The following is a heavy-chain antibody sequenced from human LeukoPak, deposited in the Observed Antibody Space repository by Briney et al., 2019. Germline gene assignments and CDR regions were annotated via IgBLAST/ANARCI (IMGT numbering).Heavy chain of an antibody. CDR3: VKLQVMEVPAGFDY. Sequence: PGGSLRLSCAASGVTFSSYAMSWVRHAPGKGLEWVSAISGSGGSPYYADSVKGRFTISRDNSKNMLYLQMNSLRAEDTAVYYCVKLQVMEVPAGFDYWGQGTLVTVSS. D-gene: IGHD2-8*01. CDR1: GVTFSSYA. J-gene: IGHJ4*02. CDR2: ISGSGGSP. V-gene: IGHV3-23*01.